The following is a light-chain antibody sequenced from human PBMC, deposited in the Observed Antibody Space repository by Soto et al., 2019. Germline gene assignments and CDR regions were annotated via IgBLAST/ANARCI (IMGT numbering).Light chain of an antibody. CDR1: KLGDKY. V-gene: IGLV3-1*01. J-gene: IGLJ2*01. CDR2: QDS. Sequence: SYELTQPPSVSVSPGQTASITCAGDKLGDKYACWYQQKPGQSPVLVIYQDSKRPSGIPERFSGSNSGNTATLTISGTQDMDEDDYYCQAWDSRAVVFGGGTKLTVL. CDR3: QAWDSRAVV.